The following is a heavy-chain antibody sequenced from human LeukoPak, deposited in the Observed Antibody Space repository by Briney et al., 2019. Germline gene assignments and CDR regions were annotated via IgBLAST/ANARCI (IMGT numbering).Heavy chain of an antibody. CDR1: GYTLTELS. V-gene: IGHV1-24*01. D-gene: IGHD3-22*01. CDR2: FDPEDGET. CDR3: ATRVDSSGYYDY. Sequence: ASVKVSCKVSGYTLTELSMHWVRQAPRKGLEWMGGFDPEDGETIYAQKFQGRVTMTEDTSTDTAYMELSSLRSEDTAVYYCATRVDSSGYYDYWGQGTLVTVSS. J-gene: IGHJ4*02.